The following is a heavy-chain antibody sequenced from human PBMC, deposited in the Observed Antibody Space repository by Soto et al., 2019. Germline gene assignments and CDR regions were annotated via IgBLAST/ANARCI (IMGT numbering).Heavy chain of an antibody. Sequence: GGSLRLSCAASGFTFSSYAMSWVRQAPGKGLEWVSAISGSGGSTYYADSVKGRFTISRDNSKNTLYLQMNSLRAEDTAVYYCAKGQNYYDSSGYYTPLDYWGQGTLVTVSS. CDR2: ISGSGGST. D-gene: IGHD3-22*01. J-gene: IGHJ4*02. CDR3: AKGQNYYDSSGYYTPLDY. V-gene: IGHV3-23*01. CDR1: GFTFSSYA.